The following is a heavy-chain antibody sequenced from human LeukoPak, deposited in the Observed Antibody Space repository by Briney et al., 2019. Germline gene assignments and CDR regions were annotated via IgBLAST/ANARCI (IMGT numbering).Heavy chain of an antibody. J-gene: IGHJ6*02. D-gene: IGHD3-10*01. CDR3: AKDMGSGDPYYYYYYGMDV. CDR1: GFTFDDYA. Sequence: GRSLRLSCAASGFTFDDYAMHWVRQAPGKGLEWVSGISWNSGSIDYADSVKGRFTISRDNAKNSLYLQMNSLRAEDTALYYCAKDMGSGDPYYYYYYGMDVWGQGTTVTVSS. CDR2: ISWNSGSI. V-gene: IGHV3-9*01.